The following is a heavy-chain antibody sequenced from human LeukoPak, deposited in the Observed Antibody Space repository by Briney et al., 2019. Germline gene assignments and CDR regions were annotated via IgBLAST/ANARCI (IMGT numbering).Heavy chain of an antibody. D-gene: IGHD5-18*01. J-gene: IGHJ4*02. CDR1: GYSSTNYG. V-gene: IGHV1-18*01. Sequence: ASVKVSCKASGYSSTNYGISWVRQAPGQGLEWMGWIHIYRGNTNYAQKFQGRVTMTTDTSTSTVYMELSSLRSEDTAVYYCAREIGPRQLHLWGSAFDYWGQGTLVTVSS. CDR3: AREIGPRQLHLWGSAFDY. CDR2: IHIYRGNT.